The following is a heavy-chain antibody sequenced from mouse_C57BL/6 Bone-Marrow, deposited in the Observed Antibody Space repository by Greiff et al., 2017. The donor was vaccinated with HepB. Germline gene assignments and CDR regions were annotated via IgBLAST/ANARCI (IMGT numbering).Heavy chain of an antibody. CDR1: GFSFNTYA. CDR2: IRSKSNNYAT. V-gene: IGHV10-1*01. CDR3: VRQSNYDAMDY. D-gene: IGHD2-5*01. Sequence: EVQGVESGGGLVQPKGSLKLSCAASGFSFNTYAMNWVRQAPGKGLEWVARIRSKSNNYATYYADSVKDRFNISRDDSESMLYLQMNNLKTEDTAMYYCVRQSNYDAMDYWGQGTSVTVSS. J-gene: IGHJ4*01.